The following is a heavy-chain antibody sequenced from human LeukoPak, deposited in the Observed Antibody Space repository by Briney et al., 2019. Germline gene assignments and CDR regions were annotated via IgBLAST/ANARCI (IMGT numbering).Heavy chain of an antibody. D-gene: IGHD3-22*01. CDR3: ARLKFYDSTGYSPGHYMDV. Sequence: PSETLSLTCTVSGGPIYSYYWSWIRQTAGKGLEWIGRLYPGVSTNYNPSFKSRVTMSVDTSKNQFALKLSAVTAADTAVYYCARLKFYDSTGYSPGHYMDVWGKGTTVTVSS. J-gene: IGHJ6*03. CDR2: LYPGVST. CDR1: GGPIYSYY. V-gene: IGHV4-4*07.